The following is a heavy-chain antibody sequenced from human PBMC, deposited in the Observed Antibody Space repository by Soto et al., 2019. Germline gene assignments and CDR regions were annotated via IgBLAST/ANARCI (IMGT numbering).Heavy chain of an antibody. V-gene: IGHV2-26*04. CDR1: GLSLSNAGLG. Sequence: QVTVKESGPVLVKPTETLTLTCTASGLSLSNAGLGVSWIRQPPGKALEWLAHIFSNDEKSYSTSLKSRLTISKDTSKSQVVLTMTNMDPVDTATYYCASTYSTSWYWFDPWGQGTLVTVSS. D-gene: IGHD6-13*01. CDR2: IFSNDEK. CDR3: ASTYSTSWYWFDP. J-gene: IGHJ5*02.